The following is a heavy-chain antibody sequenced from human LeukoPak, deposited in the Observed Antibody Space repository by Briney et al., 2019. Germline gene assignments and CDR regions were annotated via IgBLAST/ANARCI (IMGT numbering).Heavy chain of an antibody. V-gene: IGHV1-46*01. J-gene: IGHJ4*02. CDR3: AKDRGWQYADYETVAVEH. CDR1: GYTFTSYF. CDR2: IKTNADSA. Sequence: ASVKVSCKASGYTFTSYFMHWVRQAPGQGLEWMGLIKTNADSASYAQSFQGRVTMTTDTSTTTAYMELRSLRSDDTAVYYCAKDRGWQYADYETVAVEHWGQGTLVTVSS. D-gene: IGHD4-17*01.